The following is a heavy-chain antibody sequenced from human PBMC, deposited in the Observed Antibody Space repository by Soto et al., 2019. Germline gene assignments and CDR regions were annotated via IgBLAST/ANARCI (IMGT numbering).Heavy chain of an antibody. CDR2: IYYSGST. CDR3: ARERPDGARLDP. Sequence: SETLSLTCTVSGGPISSYYWSWIRQPPGKGLEWIGYIYYSGSTNYNPSLKSRVTISVDRSKNQFSLKLSSVTAADTAVYYCARERPDGARLDPWGQGTLVTVSS. D-gene: IGHD6-6*01. CDR1: GGPISSYY. V-gene: IGHV4-59*12. J-gene: IGHJ5*02.